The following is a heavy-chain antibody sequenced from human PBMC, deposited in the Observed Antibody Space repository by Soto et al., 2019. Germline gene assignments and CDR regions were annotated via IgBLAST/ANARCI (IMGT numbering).Heavy chain of an antibody. V-gene: IGHV3-23*01. Sequence: GGSLRLSCAASGFMFSSYVMSWVRQAPGKGLEWVSSISASGGTANLADSVEGRCTISRDNSKSTLYLQMNSLRAEDTAVYYCAKLTYPSDSTGYYYERVSGWIDSWGQGTLVTVSS. CDR1: GFMFSSYV. D-gene: IGHD3-22*01. J-gene: IGHJ5*01. CDR2: ISASGGTA. CDR3: AKLTYPSDSTGYYYERVSGWIDS.